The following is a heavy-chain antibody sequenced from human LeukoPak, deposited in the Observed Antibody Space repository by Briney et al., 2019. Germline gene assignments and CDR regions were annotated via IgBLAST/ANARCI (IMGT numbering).Heavy chain of an antibody. D-gene: IGHD2-2*02. CDR3: ARGSLLCSSTSCYTTSRYYGMDV. Sequence: GASVKVSCKASGYTFTSYYMHWVRQAPGQGLEWMGIINPSGGSTSYAQKFQGRVTMTRNTSISTAYMELSSLRSEDTAVYYCARGSLLCSSTSCYTTSRYYGMDVWGQGTTVTVSS. CDR1: GYTFTSYY. V-gene: IGHV1-46*01. CDR2: INPSGGST. J-gene: IGHJ6*02.